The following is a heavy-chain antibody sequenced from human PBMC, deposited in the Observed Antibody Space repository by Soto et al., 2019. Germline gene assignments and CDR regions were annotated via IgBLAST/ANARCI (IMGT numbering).Heavy chain of an antibody. CDR3: ASTYSSSWYALYYYGMDV. J-gene: IGHJ6*02. D-gene: IGHD6-13*01. Sequence: GASVKVSCKASGYTFTSYDINWVRQATGQGLEWMGWMNPNSGNTGYAQKFQGRVTMTRNTSISTAYMELSSLRSEDTAVYYCASTYSSSWYALYYYGMDVWGQGTTVTVSS. CDR1: GYTFTSYD. CDR2: MNPNSGNT. V-gene: IGHV1-8*01.